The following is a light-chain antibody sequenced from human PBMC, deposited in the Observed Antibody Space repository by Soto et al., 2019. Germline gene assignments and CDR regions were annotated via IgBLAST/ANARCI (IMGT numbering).Light chain of an antibody. CDR1: SSDVVAYNY. CDR3: RPKRNTASRV. J-gene: IGLJ1*01. CDR2: DVS. Sequence: QSALTQPASLSWSPGPTITISFTGTSSDVVAYNYVSWYQQHPGKAPKLMIYDVSNRPSGVSDRCSGSKSANTASLALSGVQAAHEADYYCRPKRNTASRVFGIGNKVTL. V-gene: IGLV2-14*03.